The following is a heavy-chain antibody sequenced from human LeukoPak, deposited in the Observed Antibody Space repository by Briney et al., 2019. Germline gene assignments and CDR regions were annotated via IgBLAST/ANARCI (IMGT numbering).Heavy chain of an antibody. CDR3: ARVITIFGVVGGYMDV. CDR1: GGTFSSYA. J-gene: IGHJ6*03. V-gene: IGHV1-69*05. D-gene: IGHD3-3*01. CDR2: IIPIFGTA. Sequence: SVKVSCKASGGTFSSYAISWVRQAPGQGLEWMGGIIPIFGTANYAQKFQGRVTITTDESTSTAYMELSSLRSEDTAVYYCARVITIFGVVGGYMDVWGKGTTVTVSS.